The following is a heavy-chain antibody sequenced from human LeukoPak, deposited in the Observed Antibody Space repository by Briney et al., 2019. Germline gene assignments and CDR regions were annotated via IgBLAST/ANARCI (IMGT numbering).Heavy chain of an antibody. V-gene: IGHV4-59*11. CDR2: IYYSGST. CDR1: GGSISSHY. J-gene: IGHJ4*01. Sequence: SETLSLTCTVSGGSISSHYWSWIRQPPGKGLEWIGYIYYSGSTYYNPSLKSRVTISVDTSKKQFSLKLTSVTAADTAVYYCARDLSRGFDYWGQASLVSVSS. D-gene: IGHD3-10*01. CDR3: ARDLSRGFDY.